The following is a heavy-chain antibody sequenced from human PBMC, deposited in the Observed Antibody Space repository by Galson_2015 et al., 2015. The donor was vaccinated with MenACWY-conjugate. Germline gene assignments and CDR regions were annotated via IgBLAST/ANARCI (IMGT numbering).Heavy chain of an antibody. Sequence: LSLTCTVSGGSTHSENYWWAWIRQPPGTGLEWIGSIHYSRTTHYNPSLESRVTMSVDTSKNQFSLELRSVSASDTAVYYCARLPRGITFIVVAPWGQGTLVTVSS. V-gene: IGHV4-39*01. CDR1: GGSTHSENYW. CDR3: ARLPRGITFIVVAP. CDR2: IHYSRTT. J-gene: IGHJ5*02. D-gene: IGHD3-22*01.